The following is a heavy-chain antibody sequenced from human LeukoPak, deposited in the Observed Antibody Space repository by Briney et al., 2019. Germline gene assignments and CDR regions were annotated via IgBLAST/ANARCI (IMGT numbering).Heavy chain of an antibody. J-gene: IGHJ4*02. CDR3: ARDPVWTVTIAY. V-gene: IGHV3-21*01. CDR2: ISSSSSYI. D-gene: IGHD4-11*01. Sequence: GSLRLSCAASGFTFSSYSMNWVRQAPGKGLEWVSSISSSSSYIYYADSVKGRFTISRDNAKNSLYLQMNSLRAEDTAVYYCARDPVWTVTIAYWGQGTLVTVSS. CDR1: GFTFSSYS.